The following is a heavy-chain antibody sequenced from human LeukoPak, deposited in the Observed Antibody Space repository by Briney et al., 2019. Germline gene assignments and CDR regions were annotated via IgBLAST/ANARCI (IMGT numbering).Heavy chain of an antibody. D-gene: IGHD6-19*01. CDR1: GYTLTELS. CDR3: ATEKGEAVAGTPTYGMDV. Sequence: GASVKVSCKVSGYTLTELSMHWVRQAPGKGLEWMGGFDPEDGETIYAQKFQGRVTMTEDTSTDTAYMELSSLRSEDTAVYYCATEKGEAVAGTPTYGMDVWGQGTTVTVSS. CDR2: FDPEDGET. V-gene: IGHV1-24*01. J-gene: IGHJ6*02.